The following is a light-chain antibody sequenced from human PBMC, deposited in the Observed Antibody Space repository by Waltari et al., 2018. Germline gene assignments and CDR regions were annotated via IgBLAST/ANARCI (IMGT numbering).Light chain of an antibody. J-gene: IGKJ2*01. V-gene: IGKV3-15*01. CDR3: QHYEGWPPSYT. CDR1: QNVRSN. Sequence: IVMTQSPATLSVSPGERATLSCRASQNVRSNLAWYQQKPGQAPRLLIYGASTRATDVPARLGGSGVGTEFTLTISSLQSEDFAVYYCQHYEGWPPSYTFGQGTKVEI. CDR2: GAS.